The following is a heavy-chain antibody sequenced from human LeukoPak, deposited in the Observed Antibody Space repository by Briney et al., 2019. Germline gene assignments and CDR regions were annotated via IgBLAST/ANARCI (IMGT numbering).Heavy chain of an antibody. CDR2: ISAYNGNT. J-gene: IGHJ3*02. Sequence: GASVTVSCKASGYTFTGYYMHWVRQAPGQGLEWMGWISAYNGNTNYAQKFQGRVTMTTDTSTRTAYMELRSLRSDDTAVYYCARVGDDLRDRDGYPGGPWHAFDIWGQGTMVTVSS. V-gene: IGHV1-18*04. CDR1: GYTFTGYY. CDR3: ARVGDDLRDRDGYPGGPWHAFDI. D-gene: IGHD5-24*01.